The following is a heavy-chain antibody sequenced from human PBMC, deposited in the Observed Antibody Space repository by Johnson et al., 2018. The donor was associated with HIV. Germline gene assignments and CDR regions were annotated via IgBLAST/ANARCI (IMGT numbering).Heavy chain of an antibody. J-gene: IGHJ3*02. CDR3: AKDISDILTGGRDAFDI. D-gene: IGHD3-9*01. V-gene: IGHV3-20*04. Sequence: VQLVESGGGVVRPGGSLRLSCAASGFTFDDYDMNWVRQAPGKGLEWVSGINWNGDNPGYGDSVKGRFTIFRDNAKNSLYLQMNSLRAEDTALYYCAKDISDILTGGRDAFDIWGQGTMVTVSS. CDR2: INWNGDNP. CDR1: GFTFDDYD.